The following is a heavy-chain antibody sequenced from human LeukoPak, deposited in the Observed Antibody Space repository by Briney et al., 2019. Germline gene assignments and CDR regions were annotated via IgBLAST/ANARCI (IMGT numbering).Heavy chain of an antibody. CDR3: ASDRFYFGV. J-gene: IGHJ4*02. D-gene: IGHD3-16*01. CDR1: GFTFSSYW. Sequence: GGSVRLSCAASGFTFSSYWMHWVRQAPGKGLERVANIKLDGTEKYYVDSVKGRFTISRDNAKNSLYLQMNSLRAEDTAVYYCASDRFYFGVWGQGTLVTVSS. V-gene: IGHV3-7*05. CDR2: IKLDGTEK.